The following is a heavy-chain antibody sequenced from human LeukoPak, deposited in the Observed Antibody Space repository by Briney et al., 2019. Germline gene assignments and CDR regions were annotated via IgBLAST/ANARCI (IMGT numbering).Heavy chain of an antibody. V-gene: IGHV4-39*01. J-gene: IGHJ4*02. D-gene: IGHD1-26*01. Sequence: SETLSLTCTVSGGSLSSSSYYWGWIRQPPGKGREWIGSIYYSGSTYYNPSLKSRVTISVDTSKNQFSLKLSSVTAADTAVYYCARHGSGVVGATFDYWGQGTLVTVSS. CDR1: GGSLSSSSYY. CDR2: IYYSGST. CDR3: ARHGSGVVGATFDY.